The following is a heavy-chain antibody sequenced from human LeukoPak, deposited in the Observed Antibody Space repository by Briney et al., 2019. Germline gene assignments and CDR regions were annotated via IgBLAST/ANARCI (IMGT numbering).Heavy chain of an antibody. J-gene: IGHJ2*01. Sequence: GGSLRLSCAASGFTFSTYSMNWVRLAPGKGLEWVSSTEPGTGSIADPVQGRFTISRDNAHNSLYLQMNSLRVEDTAVYYCARDYRDAYGYRYFDLWGRGTLVTVS. CDR2: TEPGTGS. V-gene: IGHV3-21*01. D-gene: IGHD3-10*01. CDR1: GFTFSTYS. CDR3: ARDYRDAYGYRYFDL.